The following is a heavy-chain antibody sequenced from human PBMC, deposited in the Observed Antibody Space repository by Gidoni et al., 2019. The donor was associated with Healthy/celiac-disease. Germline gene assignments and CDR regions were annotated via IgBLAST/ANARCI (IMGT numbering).Heavy chain of an antibody. CDR3: AKAYYDFWSGYFYYYGMDV. CDR2: ISGSGGST. Sequence: EVQLLESGGGLVQPGGSLRLSCAASGFTFISYAMSWVRQAPGKGLEWVSAISGSGGSTYYAESVKGRFTISRDNSKNTLYLQMNSLRAEDTAVYYCAKAYYDFWSGYFYYYGMDVWGQGTTVTVSS. CDR1: GFTFISYA. D-gene: IGHD3-3*01. J-gene: IGHJ6*02. V-gene: IGHV3-23*01.